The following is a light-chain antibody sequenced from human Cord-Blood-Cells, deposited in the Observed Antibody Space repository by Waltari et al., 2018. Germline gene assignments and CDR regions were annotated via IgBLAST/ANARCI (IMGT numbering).Light chain of an antibody. Sequence: DIVWTQAPGTLSLSPGARATLSCRASQSVSSSYLAWYQQKPGQAPRLLIYGASSRATGIPDRFSGSGSGTDFTLTISRLEPADFAVYYCQQYGSSPPITFGQGTRLEIK. J-gene: IGKJ5*01. V-gene: IGKV3-20*01. CDR2: GAS. CDR3: QQYGSSPPIT. CDR1: QSVSSSY.